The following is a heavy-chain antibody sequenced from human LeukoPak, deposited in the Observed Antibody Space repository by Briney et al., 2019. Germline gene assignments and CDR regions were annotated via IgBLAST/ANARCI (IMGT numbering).Heavy chain of an antibody. J-gene: IGHJ3*02. Sequence: PGGSLRLSCAASGFTFSDLWMHWVRQAPGRGLVWVSRVKGDGISTLYADLVEGRFTISRDNARNTLYLQMNSLRADDTALYYCATGPYNAFEMWGQGTMVTVSS. CDR2: VKGDGIST. CDR3: ATGPYNAFEM. D-gene: IGHD2-2*02. V-gene: IGHV3-74*01. CDR1: GFTFSDLW.